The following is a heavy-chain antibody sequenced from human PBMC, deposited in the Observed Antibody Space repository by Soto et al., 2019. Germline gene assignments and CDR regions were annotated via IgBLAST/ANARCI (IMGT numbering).Heavy chain of an antibody. J-gene: IGHJ4*02. CDR2: INQDGSVI. CDR1: GFTFTIYW. Sequence: EVQLVESGGALVQPGGSLRLSCAASGFTFTIYWMTWVRQAPGKGLEWVANINQDGSVIYFVDSLKGRFTISRDNAKNSLYLQMNSLRAEDTAVYFCARIGYSSSSLDYWGQGTLVTVPS. D-gene: IGHD6-6*01. CDR3: ARIGYSSSSLDY. V-gene: IGHV3-7*01.